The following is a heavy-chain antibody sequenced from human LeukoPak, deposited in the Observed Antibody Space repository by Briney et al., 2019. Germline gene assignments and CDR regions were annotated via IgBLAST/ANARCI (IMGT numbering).Heavy chain of an antibody. CDR2: ISGSGGST. V-gene: IGHV3-23*01. D-gene: IGHD5-12*01. CDR3: ATIVATILDAFDI. Sequence: GGSLRLSCAASGFTFRSHAMSWVRQAPGKGLGWVSGISGSGGSTYYADSVKGRFTISRDNSKNTLYLQMNSLRVEDTAVYYCATIVATILDAFDIWGQGTMVTVSP. J-gene: IGHJ3*02. CDR1: GFTFRSHA.